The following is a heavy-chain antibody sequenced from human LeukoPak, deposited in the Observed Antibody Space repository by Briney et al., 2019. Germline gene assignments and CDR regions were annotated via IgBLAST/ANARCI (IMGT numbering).Heavy chain of an antibody. V-gene: IGHV3-23*01. CDR2: ISESDAST. Sequence: GGSLKLSCAASGFTFSSYAMSWVRQAPGKGLEWVSAISESDASTYYADSVKGRFTISRDNSKNTLYLQMNSLRAEDTGVYYCAKDRDPPRDGYNVGGFDYWGQGTLVTVSS. CDR1: GFTFSSYA. J-gene: IGHJ4*02. CDR3: AKDRDPPRDGYNVGGFDY. D-gene: IGHD5-24*01.